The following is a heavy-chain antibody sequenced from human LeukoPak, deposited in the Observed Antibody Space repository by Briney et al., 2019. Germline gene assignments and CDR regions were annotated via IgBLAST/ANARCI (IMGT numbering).Heavy chain of an antibody. J-gene: IGHJ4*02. CDR2: INHSGST. D-gene: IGHD5-12*01. V-gene: IGHV4-4*02. Sequence: SETLSLTCAVSGDSISSSHWWSWVRQPPGKGLEWIGEINHSGSTNYNPSLKSRVTISVDTSKNQFSLKLSSVTAADTAVYYCARGATDYFDYWGQGTLVTVSS. CDR3: ARGATDYFDY. CDR1: GDSISSSHW.